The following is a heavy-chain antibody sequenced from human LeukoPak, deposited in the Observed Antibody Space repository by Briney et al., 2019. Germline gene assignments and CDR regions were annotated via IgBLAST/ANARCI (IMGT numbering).Heavy chain of an antibody. V-gene: IGHV4-59*12. CDR2: IYYSGST. D-gene: IGHD3-10*01. Sequence: SETLSLTCTVSGGSISSYYWSWIRQPPGKGLEWIGYIYYSGSTNYNPSLKSRVTISVDTSKNQFSLKLSSVTAADTAVYYCARESTGFGEFVWFDPWGQGTLVTVSS. J-gene: IGHJ5*02. CDR1: GGSISSYY. CDR3: ARESTGFGEFVWFDP.